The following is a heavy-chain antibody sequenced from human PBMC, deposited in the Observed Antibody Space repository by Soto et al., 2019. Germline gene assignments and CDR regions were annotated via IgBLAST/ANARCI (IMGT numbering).Heavy chain of an antibody. V-gene: IGHV3-23*01. CDR1: GFTFTSYA. Sequence: EEQLLESGGGLVQPGGSLRLSCAASGFTFTSYAMSWVRQAPGKGLEWVSAISGSGYSTYYADSVKGRFTVSRDNSKNTLFLQMDSLRAEDTAVYYCAKDEIADGVDHWGRGTLVTVSS. CDR2: ISGSGYST. CDR3: AKDEIADGVDH. J-gene: IGHJ4*02. D-gene: IGHD2-21*01.